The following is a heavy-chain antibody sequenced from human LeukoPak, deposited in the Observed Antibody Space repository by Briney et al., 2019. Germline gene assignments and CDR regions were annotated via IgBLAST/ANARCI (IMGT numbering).Heavy chain of an antibody. V-gene: IGHV4-59*08. CDR1: SASFSSYY. D-gene: IGHD6-13*01. J-gene: IGHJ3*02. CDR3: ARHGQQLENNAFDM. Sequence: SEALSLTCTVSSASFSSYYWSWIRQPPGKGLEWIGYSRNSGFTKYNASLKSRVTISIDTSQNQFSLKLTSVTAADTAVYYCARHGQQLENNAFDMWGQGTMVTVSS. CDR2: SRNSGFT.